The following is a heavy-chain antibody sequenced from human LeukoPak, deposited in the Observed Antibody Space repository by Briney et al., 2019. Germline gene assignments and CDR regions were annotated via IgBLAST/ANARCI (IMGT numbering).Heavy chain of an antibody. CDR1: GFTVSSNY. CDR3: RSGYDGLDAFDI. D-gene: IGHD5-12*01. V-gene: IGHV3-66*01. Sequence: GGSLRLSCAASGFTVSSNYMSWVRQAPGKGLEWVSVIYSGGSTYYADSVKGRFTISRDNSKNTLYLQMNSLRAEDTAVYYCRSGYDGLDAFDIWGQGTMVTVSS. J-gene: IGHJ3*02. CDR2: IYSGGST.